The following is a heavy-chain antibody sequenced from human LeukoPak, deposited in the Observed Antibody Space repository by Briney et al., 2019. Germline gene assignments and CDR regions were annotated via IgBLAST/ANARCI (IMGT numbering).Heavy chain of an antibody. Sequence: GSLRLSCAASGFTFSNYGIHWVRQAPGKGLEWVAFIRYDGSNKNYADSVKGRFTISRDNSKNTLYLQMNSLRAEDTAVYYCAKGLSWGLDYWGQGTLVTVSS. J-gene: IGHJ4*02. CDR1: GFTFSNYG. V-gene: IGHV3-30*02. D-gene: IGHD6-13*01. CDR3: AKGLSWGLDY. CDR2: IRYDGSNK.